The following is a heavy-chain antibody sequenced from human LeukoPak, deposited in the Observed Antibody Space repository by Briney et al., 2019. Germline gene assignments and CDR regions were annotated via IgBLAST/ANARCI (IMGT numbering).Heavy chain of an antibody. Sequence: GGSLRLSCAASGFTVSSNYMSWVRQAPGKGLEWVSDISRDNAKNSLYLQMNSLRAEDTAVYYCARAYDFWSGPGGYWGQGTLVTVSS. CDR1: GFTVSSNY. V-gene: IGHV3-48*01. CDR2: IS. CDR3: ARAYDFWSGPGGY. J-gene: IGHJ4*02. D-gene: IGHD3-3*01.